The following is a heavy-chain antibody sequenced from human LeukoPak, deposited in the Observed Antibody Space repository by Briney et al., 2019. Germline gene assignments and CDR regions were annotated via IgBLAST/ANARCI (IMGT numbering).Heavy chain of an antibody. D-gene: IGHD2-15*01. J-gene: IGHJ5*02. CDR2: ISNGNT. Sequence: PGGSLRLSCAASAFPFSNHAMSWVRQPPGKGLEWVAAISNGNTYYADSVRGRFAISRDDSKNMVYLQMNSLRDEDTALYYCVREAGYCASVCLKSNWFDPWGQGTLVTVSS. CDR1: AFPFSNHA. CDR3: VREAGYCASVCLKSNWFDP. V-gene: IGHV3-23*01.